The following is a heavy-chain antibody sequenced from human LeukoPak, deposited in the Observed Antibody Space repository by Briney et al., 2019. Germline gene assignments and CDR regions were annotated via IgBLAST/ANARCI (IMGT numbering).Heavy chain of an antibody. J-gene: IGHJ4*02. V-gene: IGHV3-30*02. CDR3: AKGGLGATLRYFDY. CDR2: IRYDGSNK. CDR1: GFTFSSYG. D-gene: IGHD1-26*01. Sequence: GGSLRLSCAASGFTFSSYGMHWVRQAPGKGLEWVAFIRYDGSNKYYADSVKGRFTISRDNSKNTLYLQMNSLRAEDTAVYYCAKGGLGATLRYFDYWGQGTLVTVSS.